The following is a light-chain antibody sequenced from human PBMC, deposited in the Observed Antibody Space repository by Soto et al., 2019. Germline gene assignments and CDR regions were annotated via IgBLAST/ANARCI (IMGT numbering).Light chain of an antibody. Sequence: QSVLTQPPSASGTPGQTIAISCSGGTSNIGSHTVNWFQQLPGTAPRLLIYSNTQRPSGVPDRFSGSKSGTSASLAISGLQSEDEADYYCCSYAGSSTQSYVFGSGTKVTVL. CDR1: TSNIGSHT. CDR3: CSYAGSSTQSYV. CDR2: SNT. V-gene: IGLV1-44*01. J-gene: IGLJ1*01.